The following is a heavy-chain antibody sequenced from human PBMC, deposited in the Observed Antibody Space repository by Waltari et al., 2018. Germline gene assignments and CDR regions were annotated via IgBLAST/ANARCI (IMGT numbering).Heavy chain of an antibody. CDR1: EFTFSGSW. D-gene: IGHD2-21*02. CDR3: ASQNGGNSWWLDP. CDR2: IKSDESSA. V-gene: IGHV3-74*01. J-gene: IGHJ5*02. Sequence: EVQLVESGGGLVQPGGSLRLYCAASEFTFSGSWMHWVRQAPGKGLVWVSRIKSDESSASYADSVKGRFTISRDNAKNTLYLQMNSLRAEDTAVYYCASQNGGNSWWLDPWGQGTLVTVSS.